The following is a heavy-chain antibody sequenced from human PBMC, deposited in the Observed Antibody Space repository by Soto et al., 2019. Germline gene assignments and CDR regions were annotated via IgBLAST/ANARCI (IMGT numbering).Heavy chain of an antibody. CDR2: IHHSGST. Sequence: SETLSLTCAVSGGSISSGGYSWSWIRQPPGKGLEWIGYIHHSGSTYYNPSLKSRVTISVDRSKNQLSLKLSSVTAADTAVYYCARALWGPAGHINWFDPWGQGTLVTVSS. J-gene: IGHJ5*02. CDR1: GGSISSGGYS. CDR3: ARALWGPAGHINWFDP. D-gene: IGHD2-2*01. V-gene: IGHV4-30-2*01.